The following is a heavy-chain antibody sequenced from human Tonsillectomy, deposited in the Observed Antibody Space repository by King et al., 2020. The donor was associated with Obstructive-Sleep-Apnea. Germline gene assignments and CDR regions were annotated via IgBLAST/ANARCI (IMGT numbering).Heavy chain of an antibody. V-gene: IGHV5-51*01. CDR2: TNPRDSET. D-gene: IGHD3-16*01. CDR1: GYTFTSFG. Sequence: VQLVESGAEVKKPGESLHISCRGSGYTFTSFGVAWVRQLPGKGLEWMGFTNPRDSETVYGPSFQGQVTISADKSINPAYLQWKSLKASDTGMYFCARVTLDFIWESRTHYFDHWGQGTLVTVSS. J-gene: IGHJ4*02. CDR3: ARVTLDFIWESRTHYFDH.